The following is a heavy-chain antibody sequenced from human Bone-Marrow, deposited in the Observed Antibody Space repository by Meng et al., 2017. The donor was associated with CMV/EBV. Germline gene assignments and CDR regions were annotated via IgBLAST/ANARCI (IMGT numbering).Heavy chain of an antibody. J-gene: IGHJ6*02. CDR3: ARDTTELLWLGERRITDYYGMDV. Sequence: RTWVRRAPGQGLEWVSSISSSSIYIYYADSVKGRFTISRDNAKNSLYMQMNSLRAEDTAVYYCARDTTELLWLGERRITDYYGMDVWGQGTTVTVSS. D-gene: IGHD3-10*01. CDR2: ISSSSIYI. V-gene: IGHV3-21*01.